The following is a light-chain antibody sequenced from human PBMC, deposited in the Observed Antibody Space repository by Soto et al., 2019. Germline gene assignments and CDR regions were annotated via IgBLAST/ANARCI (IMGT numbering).Light chain of an antibody. CDR1: QTITTWY. V-gene: IGKV3-20*01. CDR3: QQYHNSPRT. Sequence: EIVLTQSPGTLSLSPGERATLSCRASQTITTWYLAWYQQKPGQAPRLLIYGTYHRAAGIPDRISGSGSGTDFTLIISRLEPEDFAMYYCQQYHNSPRTFGQGTKVDIK. CDR2: GTY. J-gene: IGKJ1*01.